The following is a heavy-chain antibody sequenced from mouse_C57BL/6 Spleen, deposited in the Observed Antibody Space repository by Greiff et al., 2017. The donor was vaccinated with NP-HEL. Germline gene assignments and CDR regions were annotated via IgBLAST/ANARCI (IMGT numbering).Heavy chain of an antibody. Sequence: QVQLQQPGAELVKPGASVKLSCKASGYTFTSYWMHWVKQRPGRGLEWIGRIDPNSGGTKYNEKFTSKATLTVDKPSSTAYMPRSSLTSEDAAVYYCARVYYDYDWYFDGWGTGTTVTVSS. CDR2: IDPNSGGT. CDR3: ARVYYDYDWYFDG. CDR1: GYTFTSYW. V-gene: IGHV1-72*01. D-gene: IGHD2-4*01. J-gene: IGHJ1*03.